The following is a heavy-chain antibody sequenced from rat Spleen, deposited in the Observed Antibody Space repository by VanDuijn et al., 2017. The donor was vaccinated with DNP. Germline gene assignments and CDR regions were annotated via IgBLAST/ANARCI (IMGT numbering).Heavy chain of an antibody. V-gene: IGHV5-20*01. J-gene: IGHJ2*01. CDR1: GFTFSDYY. Sequence: EVQLVESGGDLVQPGRSLKLFCAASGFTFSDYYMAWIRQAPTKGLEWVAYIRYDGTRTYYRDPVKGRFTISRDNAKSTLYLQMDSLRSEDTATYYCTTDNYSAPFDYWGQGVMVTVSS. CDR2: IRYDGTRT. CDR3: TTDNYSAPFDY. D-gene: IGHD1-8*01.